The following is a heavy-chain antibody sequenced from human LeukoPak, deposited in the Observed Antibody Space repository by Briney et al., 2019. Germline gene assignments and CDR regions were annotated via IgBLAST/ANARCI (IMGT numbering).Heavy chain of an antibody. Sequence: ASVKVSCKASGGTFSSYAISWVRQAPGQGLEWMGGIIPIFGTANYAQKFQGRVTITADKSTSTAYMELSSLRSEDTAVYYCARSLPPRAVAGTWFDPWGQGTLVTVSS. D-gene: IGHD6-19*01. CDR2: IIPIFGTA. CDR3: ARSLPPRAVAGTWFDP. V-gene: IGHV1-69*06. CDR1: GGTFSSYA. J-gene: IGHJ5*02.